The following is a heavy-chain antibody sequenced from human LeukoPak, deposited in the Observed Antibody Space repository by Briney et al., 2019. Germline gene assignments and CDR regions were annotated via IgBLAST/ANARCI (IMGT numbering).Heavy chain of an antibody. CDR2: IYCSGST. Sequence: SETLSLTCTVSGGSISSSSYYWGWIRQPPGKGLEWIGSIYCSGSTYYNPSLKSRVTISVDTSKNQFSLKLSSVTAADTAVYYCAFSPYDSSFDYWGQGTLVTVFS. CDR3: AFSPYDSSFDY. V-gene: IGHV4-39*01. CDR1: GGSISSSSYY. J-gene: IGHJ4*02. D-gene: IGHD3-3*01.